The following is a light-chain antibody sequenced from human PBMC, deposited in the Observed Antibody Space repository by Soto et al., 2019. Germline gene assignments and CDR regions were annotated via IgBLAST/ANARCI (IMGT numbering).Light chain of an antibody. CDR1: QSISTE. Sequence: EIVMTQSPATLSVSPGERATLSCRASQSISTELAWYQQKPGQPPRLLIYSASTRATGVPARFTGSGSGSECTLTISGLQSEDFPFYYCQKGHNWPLTFGQGTRLEI. CDR2: SAS. CDR3: QKGHNWPLT. V-gene: IGKV3-15*01. J-gene: IGKJ2*01.